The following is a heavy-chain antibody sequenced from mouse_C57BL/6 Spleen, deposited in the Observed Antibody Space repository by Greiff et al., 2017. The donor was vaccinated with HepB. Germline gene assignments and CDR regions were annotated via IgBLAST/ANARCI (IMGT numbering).Heavy chain of an antibody. Sequence: EVQRVESGAELVKPGASVTLSCTASGFNIKDYYMHWVKQRTEQGLEWIGRIDPEDGETKYAPKFQGKATITADTASNTAYLQLSSLTSEDTAVYYCAREGTAQATPHLDYWGQGTTLTVSS. V-gene: IGHV14-2*01. D-gene: IGHD3-2*02. CDR2: IDPEDGET. CDR1: GFNIKDYY. CDR3: AREGTAQATPHLDY. J-gene: IGHJ2*01.